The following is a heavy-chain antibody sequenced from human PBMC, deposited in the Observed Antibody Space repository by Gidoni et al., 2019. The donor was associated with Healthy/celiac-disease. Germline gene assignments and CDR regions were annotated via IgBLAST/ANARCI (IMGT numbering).Heavy chain of an antibody. Sequence: QLQLQESGSGLVKPSQTLSLTCPVSGGSISSGGYSWSWIRQPPGKGLEWIGYIYHSGSTYYNPSLKSRVTISVDRSKNQFSLKLSSVTAADTAVYYCARVLPGDNYYDSSGYYYAGYFDLWGRGTLVTVSS. V-gene: IGHV4-30-2*01. CDR3: ARVLPGDNYYDSSGYYYAGYFDL. CDR1: GGSISSGGYS. J-gene: IGHJ2*01. D-gene: IGHD3-22*01. CDR2: IYHSGST.